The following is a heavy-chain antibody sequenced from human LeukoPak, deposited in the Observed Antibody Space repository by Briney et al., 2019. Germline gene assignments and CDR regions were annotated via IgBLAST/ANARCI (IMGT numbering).Heavy chain of an antibody. D-gene: IGHD4-17*01. CDR1: GFTFSSYA. J-gene: IGHJ4*02. CDR3: ARDRSNGDYAFDY. CDR2: ISSYSSYI. V-gene: IGHV3-21*01. Sequence: RPGGSLRLSCAASGFTFSSYAMSWVRQAPGKGLEWVSSISSYSSYIYYADSVKGRFTISRDNAKNSLYLQMNSLRAEDTAVYYCARDRSNGDYAFDYWGQGALVTVSS.